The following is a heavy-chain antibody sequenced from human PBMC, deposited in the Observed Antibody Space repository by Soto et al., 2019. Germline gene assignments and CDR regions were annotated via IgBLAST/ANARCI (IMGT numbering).Heavy chain of an antibody. J-gene: IGHJ6*02. CDR3: ARYAVRYCREGVCYQGYYYFAMDV. D-gene: IGHD2-8*01. CDR1: GYTFTSYG. CDR2: ISASNGNT. Sequence: QVQLVQSGAEVKNSGASVKVSCKASGYTFTSYGFSWVRQAPGQGLEWMGWISASNGNTNYAQKLQGRVTMTTDTSTGTAYMELMSLRSDDTATYYCARYAVRYCREGVCYQGYYYFAMDVWGQGTTVTVS. V-gene: IGHV1-18*01.